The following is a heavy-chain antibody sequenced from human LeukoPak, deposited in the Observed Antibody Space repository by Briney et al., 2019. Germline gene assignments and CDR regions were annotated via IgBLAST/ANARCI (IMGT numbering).Heavy chain of an antibody. CDR1: GYTFTDYY. Sequence: ASVKVSCKASGYTFTDYYMHWVRQAPGQGLEWMGWINPKSGGTNYAENFQGRVTMTWDTSITTAYMDLSSLRSDDTAVYYCTTERVNWFDPWGQGTLVTVSS. J-gene: IGHJ5*02. CDR3: TTERVNWFDP. V-gene: IGHV1-2*02. CDR2: INPKSGGT.